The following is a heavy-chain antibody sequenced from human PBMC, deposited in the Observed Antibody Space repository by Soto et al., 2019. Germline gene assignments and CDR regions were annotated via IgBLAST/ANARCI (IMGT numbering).Heavy chain of an antibody. D-gene: IGHD3-10*01. CDR3: AGDKAVLWFGETGGGNWFDP. CDR1: GYTFTSYG. CDR2: ISAYNGNT. V-gene: IGHV1-18*04. J-gene: IGHJ5*02. Sequence: QVQLVQSGAEVKKPGASVKVSCKASGYTFTSYGISWVRQAPGQGLEWMGWISAYNGNTNYAQKLQGRVTMTTDTSTSTAYMELRSLRSVDTAVYYCAGDKAVLWFGETGGGNWFDPWGQGTLVTVSS.